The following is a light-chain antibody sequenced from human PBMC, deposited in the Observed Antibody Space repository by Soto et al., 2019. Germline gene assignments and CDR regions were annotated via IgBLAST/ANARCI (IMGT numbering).Light chain of an antibody. CDR2: GAF. CDR3: QQDKKWPPLT. Sequence: EIVLTQSPATLSVSPGETATLSCRASQSVSYNLAWYQQKPGQGPRLLIYGAFTRATGIPARFSGSGSGTEFTLTISSLQSEDFAVYYCQQDKKWPPLTFGGGTKVEIK. V-gene: IGKV3-15*01. CDR1: QSVSYN. J-gene: IGKJ4*01.